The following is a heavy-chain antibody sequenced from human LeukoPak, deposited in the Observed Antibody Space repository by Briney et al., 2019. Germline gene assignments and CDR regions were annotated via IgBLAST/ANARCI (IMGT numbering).Heavy chain of an antibody. J-gene: IGHJ4*02. CDR3: ARTDSAGYSSSWYPFDY. V-gene: IGHV4-61*02. Sequence: PSETLSLTCTVSGGSISSGDYYWSWIRQPPGKGLEWIGRIYTSGSTNYNPSLKSRVTMSVDTSKNQFSLKLSSVTAADTAVYYCARTDSAGYSSSWYPFDYWGQGTLVTVSS. CDR2: IYTSGST. D-gene: IGHD6-13*01. CDR1: GGSISSGDYY.